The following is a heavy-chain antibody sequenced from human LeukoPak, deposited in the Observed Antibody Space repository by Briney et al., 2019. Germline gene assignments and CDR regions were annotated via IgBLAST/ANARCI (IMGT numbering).Heavy chain of an antibody. J-gene: IGHJ6*02. CDR1: GYTFTGYY. Sequence: ASVKVSCKASGYTFTGYYMHWVRQAPGQGLEWMGWINPNSGGTNYAQKFQCRVTMTRDTSISTAYMELSRLRSDDTAVYYCARDGDFWSGSNGMDVWGQGTTVTVSS. D-gene: IGHD3-3*01. CDR2: INPNSGGT. CDR3: ARDGDFWSGSNGMDV. V-gene: IGHV1-2*02.